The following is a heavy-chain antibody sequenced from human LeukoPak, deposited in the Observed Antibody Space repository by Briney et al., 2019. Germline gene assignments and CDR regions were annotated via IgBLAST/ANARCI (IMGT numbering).Heavy chain of an antibody. CDR2: IYHSGGT. Sequence: SETLSLTCTVSGYSISTAYYWGWIRQPPRKGLEWIGSIYHSGGTYYNPSLKSRVTISVDTSKNQFSLNLSSVTAADTAVYYCARGTTGYNWFDPWGQGTLVTVSS. CDR1: GYSISTAYY. V-gene: IGHV4-38-2*02. CDR3: ARGTTGYNWFDP. D-gene: IGHD4-11*01. J-gene: IGHJ5*02.